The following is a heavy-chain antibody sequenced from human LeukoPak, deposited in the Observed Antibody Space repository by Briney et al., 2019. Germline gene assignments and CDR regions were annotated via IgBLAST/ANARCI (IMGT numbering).Heavy chain of an antibody. J-gene: IGHJ6*03. CDR3: AKSSGYYYYYYMDV. D-gene: IGHD3-10*01. CDR1: GGSISSYY. Sequence: SETLSLTCTVSGGSISSYYWSWIRQPPGKGLEWIGYIYYSGSTNYNPSLKSRVTISVDTSKNQFSLKLSSVTAADTAVYYCAKSSGYYYYYYMDVWGKGTTVTISS. CDR2: IYYSGST. V-gene: IGHV4-59*01.